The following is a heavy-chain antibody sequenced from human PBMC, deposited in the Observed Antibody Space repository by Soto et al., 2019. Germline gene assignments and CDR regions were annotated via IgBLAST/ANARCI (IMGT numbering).Heavy chain of an antibody. J-gene: IGHJ4*02. CDR2: IYPGDSDT. V-gene: IGHV5-51*01. D-gene: IGHD4-17*01. CDR3: ATPHYGGNRWDFDY. Sequence: RKGLEWMGIIYPGDSDTRYSPSFQGQVTISADKSISTAYLQWSSLKASDTAMYYRATPHYGGNRWDFDYWRQGTLVPFS.